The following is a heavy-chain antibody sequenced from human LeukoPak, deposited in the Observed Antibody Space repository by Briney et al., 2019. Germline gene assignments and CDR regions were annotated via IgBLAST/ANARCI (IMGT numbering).Heavy chain of an antibody. V-gene: IGHV3-33*01. CDR2: IWYDGSNK. D-gene: IGHD4-17*01. CDR3: ARDTSMTTVTTQYF. CDR1: GFTFSTCA. J-gene: IGHJ4*02. Sequence: GGSLSLSCTASGFTFSTCAMHWVRQAPGKGLEWVAVIWYDGSNKYYADSVKGRFTISRDNSKNTLYLQMNSLRADDTAVYYCARDTSMTTVTTQYFWGQGTLVTVSS.